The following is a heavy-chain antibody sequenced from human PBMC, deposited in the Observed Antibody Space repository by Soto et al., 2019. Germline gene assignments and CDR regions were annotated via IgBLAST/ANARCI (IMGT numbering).Heavy chain of an antibody. J-gene: IGHJ4*02. V-gene: IGHV3-21*01. CDR2: ITPSGRFI. Sequence: ESGGGLVKPGGSLRLSCAASGISFSDYHMNWVRQAPGKGLEWVASITPSGRFINYADSVEGRFFISRDNTKNSLFLQMNSLRGEDTAVYYCAGTYYPADYWGQGTLVVVSS. CDR1: GISFSDYH. CDR3: AGTYYPADY. D-gene: IGHD3-10*01.